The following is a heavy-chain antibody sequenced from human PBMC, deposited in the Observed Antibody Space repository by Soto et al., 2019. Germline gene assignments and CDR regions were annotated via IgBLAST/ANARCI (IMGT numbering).Heavy chain of an antibody. D-gene: IGHD5-18*01. V-gene: IGHV4-39*01. J-gene: IGHJ5*02. CDR1: GGSISSSSYY. Sequence: PSETLSLTCTVSGGSISSSSYYWGWIRQPPGKGLEWIGSIYYSGSTYYNPSLKSRVTISVDTSKNQFSLKLSSVTAADTAVYYCARQFLVDTAMGIRPNWFDPWGQGTLVTVSS. CDR3: ARQFLVDTAMGIRPNWFDP. CDR2: IYYSGST.